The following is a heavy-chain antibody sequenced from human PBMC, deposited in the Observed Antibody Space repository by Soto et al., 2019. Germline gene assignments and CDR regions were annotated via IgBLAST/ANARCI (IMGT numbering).Heavy chain of an antibody. V-gene: IGHV4-61*01. D-gene: IGHD2-15*01. Sequence: SETLSLTCTVSGGSVSSGSYYWSWIQQPPGKGLEWIGYIYYSGSTNYNPSLKSRVTISVDTSKNQFSLKLSSVTAADTAVYYCARGPFCSGGSCYFGNNWFDPWGQGTLVTVSS. CDR2: IYYSGST. CDR1: GGSVSSGSYY. J-gene: IGHJ5*02. CDR3: ARGPFCSGGSCYFGNNWFDP.